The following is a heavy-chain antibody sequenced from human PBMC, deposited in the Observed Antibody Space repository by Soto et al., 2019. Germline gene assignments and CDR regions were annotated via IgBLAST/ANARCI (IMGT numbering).Heavy chain of an antibody. CDR1: GDTFNFYS. D-gene: IGHD3-10*01. CDR2: VNPILSMS. Sequence: QVQLVQSGAEVKRPGSSVKVSCKASGDTFNFYSINWVRQAPGVGLDWVGWVNPILSMSNYEKRFQGRVTMTADKSTSTAYMELRSLRSEDTAIYYCASSYGSGYRAFDYWGQGALVTVSS. V-gene: IGHV1-69*02. CDR3: ASSYGSGYRAFDY. J-gene: IGHJ4*02.